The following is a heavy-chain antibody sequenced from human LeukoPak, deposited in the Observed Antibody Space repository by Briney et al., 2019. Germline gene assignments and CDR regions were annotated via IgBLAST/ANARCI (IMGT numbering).Heavy chain of an antibody. CDR1: GFTFSNYA. D-gene: IGHD3-22*01. Sequence: PGGSLRLSCAASGFTFSNYAMNWVRQAPGKGLEWVSGLSDDGFKTYYADSVKGRFTISRDNSKNTLYLQMNSLRDEDTAVYYCARADYENWFDPWGQGTLVTVSS. V-gene: IGHV3-23*01. CDR2: LSDDGFKT. CDR3: ARADYENWFDP. J-gene: IGHJ5*02.